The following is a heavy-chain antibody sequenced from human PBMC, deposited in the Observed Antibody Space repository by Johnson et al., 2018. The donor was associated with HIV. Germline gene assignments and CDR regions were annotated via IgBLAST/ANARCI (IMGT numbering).Heavy chain of an antibody. CDR3: ARDLWAYSTRDDAFDI. V-gene: IGHV3-7*01. CDR2: IKQDGSEK. CDR1: GFTFSSYW. D-gene: IGHD6-13*01. Sequence: VQLVESGGGLVQPGGSLRLSCAASGFTFSSYWMSWVRQAPGKGLEWVADIKQDGSEKYYVDSVKGRFTISRDNAKNSLYLQMNGLSAEYTAVSYCARDLWAYSTRDDAFDIWGQGTMVTVSS. J-gene: IGHJ3*02.